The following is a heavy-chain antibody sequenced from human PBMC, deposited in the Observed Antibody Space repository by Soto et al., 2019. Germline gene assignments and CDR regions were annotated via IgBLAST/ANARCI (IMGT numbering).Heavy chain of an antibody. CDR2: IKSKIVGGTT. J-gene: IGHJ5*02. CDR1: GFIVSSAW. D-gene: IGHD7-27*01. Sequence: EVQLVESGGGLVKPGGSLRLSCTVSGFIVSSAWMNWVRQATGKGLEWVGRIKSKIVGGTTDYAAHLQSRFTISLKDSKNMLYLQMESLITEDTAVYYCTTSPPSALTDDTARSWGQGTRVTVSS. CDR3: TTSPPSALTDDTARS. V-gene: IGHV3-15*07.